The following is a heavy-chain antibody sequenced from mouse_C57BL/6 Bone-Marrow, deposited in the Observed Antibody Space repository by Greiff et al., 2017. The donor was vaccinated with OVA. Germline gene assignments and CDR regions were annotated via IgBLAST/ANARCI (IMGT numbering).Heavy chain of an antibody. CDR2: IWSDGST. D-gene: IGHD1-1*01. Sequence: VMLVESGPGLVAPSQSLSITCTVSGFSLTSYGVHWVRQPPGKGLEWLVVIWSDGSTTYNSALKSRLSISKDNSKSQVFLKMNSLQTDDTAMYYCARQVNYYYGSSPLYCFDCWGQGTTLTVSS. CDR3: ARQVNYYYGSSPLYCFDC. CDR1: GFSLTSYG. V-gene: IGHV2-6-1*01. J-gene: IGHJ2*01.